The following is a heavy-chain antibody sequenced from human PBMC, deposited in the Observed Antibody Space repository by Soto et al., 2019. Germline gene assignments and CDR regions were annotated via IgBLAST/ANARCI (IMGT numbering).Heavy chain of an antibody. CDR1: GFSLSNARMG. J-gene: IGHJ4*02. CDR3: ARILYYYDSSGYYSIFDY. Sequence: GSGPTLVNPTETLTLTCTVSGFSLSNARMGVSWIRQPPGKALEWLAHIFSNDEKSYSTSLKSRLTISKDTSKSQVVLTMTNMDPVDTATYYCARILYYYDSSGYYSIFDYWGQGTLVTVSS. D-gene: IGHD3-22*01. CDR2: IFSNDEK. V-gene: IGHV2-26*01.